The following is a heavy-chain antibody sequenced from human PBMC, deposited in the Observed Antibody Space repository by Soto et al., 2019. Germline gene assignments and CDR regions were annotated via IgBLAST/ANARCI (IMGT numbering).Heavy chain of an antibody. V-gene: IGHV1-8*01. CDR2: MNPNSGNT. J-gene: IGHJ5*01. D-gene: IGHD2-21*01. Sequence: QVQLVQSGAEVKTPGASVKVSCKASGYTFATYDINWVRQAPGQGLEWMGWMNPNSGNTGYAQKFQGRLTMTRDTALSVAHMELSSLRNEDTAVYYCARSDGYNCNWLDSWGQGTLVTVS. CDR1: GYTFATYD. CDR3: ARSDGYNCNWLDS.